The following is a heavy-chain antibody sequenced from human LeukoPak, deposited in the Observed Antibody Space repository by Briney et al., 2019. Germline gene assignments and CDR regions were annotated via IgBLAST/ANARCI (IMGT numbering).Heavy chain of an antibody. J-gene: IGHJ6*04. V-gene: IGHV3-48*04. D-gene: IGHD3-10*02. CDR2: ISSSRRTI. CDR3: AELGITMIGGV. CDR1: GFTFSSYG. Sequence: GGSLRLSCAASGFTFSSYGMHWVRQAPGKGLEWVSYISSSRRTIYYADSVKGRFTISRDNAKNSLYLQMNSLRAEDTAVYYCAELGITMIGGVWGKGTTVTISS.